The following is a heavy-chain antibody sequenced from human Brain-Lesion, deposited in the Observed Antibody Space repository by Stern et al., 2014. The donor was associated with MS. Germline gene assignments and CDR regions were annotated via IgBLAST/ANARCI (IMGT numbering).Heavy chain of an antibody. CDR1: GYTLTELS. CDR2: FDPEDGET. D-gene: IGHD1-26*01. CDR3: ATLSPGAGGNYYRHFDY. J-gene: IGHJ4*02. Sequence: QVQLLQSGAEVKKPGASVKVSCKVSGYTLTELSMHWVRQAPRKGLEWMGGFDPEDGETIYAQKFQGRVTMTEDTSTDTACMELSSLRSEDTAVYYCATLSPGAGGNYYRHFDYWGQGTLVTVSS. V-gene: IGHV1-24*01.